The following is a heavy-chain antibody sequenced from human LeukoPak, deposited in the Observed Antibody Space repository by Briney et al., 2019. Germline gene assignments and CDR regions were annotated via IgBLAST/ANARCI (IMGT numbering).Heavy chain of an antibody. CDR1: GFTFSSYA. CDR2: ISGSGGST. CDR3: ARDLGPGAYYYDSSGSPFDI. V-gene: IGHV3-23*01. D-gene: IGHD3-22*01. Sequence: PGGSLRLSCAASGFTFSSYAMSWVRQAPGKGLEWVSAISGSGGSTYYADSVKGRFTISRDNSKNTLYLQMNSLRAEDTAVYYCARDLGPGAYYYDSSGSPFDIWGQGTMVTVSS. J-gene: IGHJ3*02.